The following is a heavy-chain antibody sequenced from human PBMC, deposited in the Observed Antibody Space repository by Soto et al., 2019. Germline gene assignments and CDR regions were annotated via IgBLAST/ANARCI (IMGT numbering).Heavy chain of an antibody. D-gene: IGHD2-8*01. V-gene: IGHV3-64*01. CDR1: GFTFSSYA. CDR3: AREYCTNGVCYKHFDH. CDR2: ISSSGGST. J-gene: IGHJ4*02. Sequence: EVQLVESGGGLVQPGGSLRLSCAASGFTFSSYAMHWVRQAPGKGLEYLSGISSSGGSTYHANSVKGRFTISRDNSKNTLYLQMGSLRADDMAVYSGAREYCTNGVCYKHFDHWGQGTLVTVSS.